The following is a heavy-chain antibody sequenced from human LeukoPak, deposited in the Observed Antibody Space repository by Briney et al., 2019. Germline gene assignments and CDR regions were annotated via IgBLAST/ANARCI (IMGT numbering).Heavy chain of an antibody. CDR2: SNPDNGFT. CDR3: ARDIEWLVTYYFDY. D-gene: IGHD6-19*01. V-gene: IGHV1-18*01. CDR1: GYSFTTYG. J-gene: IGHJ4*02. Sequence: ASVKVSCKTSGYSFTTYGITWVRQAPGRGLEWMGWSNPDNGFTKYAQKLQGRVTMTTDTSTSTAYMELRSLRSDDTAVYYCARDIEWLVTYYFDYWGQGTLVTVSS.